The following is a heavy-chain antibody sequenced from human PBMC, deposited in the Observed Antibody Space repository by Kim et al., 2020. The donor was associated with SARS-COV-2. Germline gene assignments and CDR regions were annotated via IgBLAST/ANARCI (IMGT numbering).Heavy chain of an antibody. CDR1: GFNFGDFA. D-gene: IGHD5-18*01. Sequence: SLRLSCAASGFNFGDFAMHWVRQAPGKGLEWVSGISWNSNDIAYADSVKGRFTITRDNAKNSLYLQMNSLRPEDTALYYCAKARGHSFGKFDSWGQGTLVTVSS. V-gene: IGHV3-9*01. J-gene: IGHJ4*02. CDR3: AKARGHSFGKFDS. CDR2: ISWNSNDI.